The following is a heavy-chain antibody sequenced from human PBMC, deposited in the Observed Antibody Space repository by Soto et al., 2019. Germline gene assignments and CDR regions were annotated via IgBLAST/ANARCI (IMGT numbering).Heavy chain of an antibody. CDR2: ISYDGSNK. CDR1: GFTFSSYA. J-gene: IGHJ4*02. V-gene: IGHV3-30-3*01. CDR3: AKDPSPPDYYYDSSGYPYYFDY. Sequence: GGSLRLSCAASGFTFSSYAMHWVRQAPGKGLEWVAVISYDGSNKYYADSVKGRFTISRDNSKNTLYLQMNSLRAEDTAVYYCAKDPSPPDYYYDSSGYPYYFDYWGQGTLVTVSS. D-gene: IGHD3-22*01.